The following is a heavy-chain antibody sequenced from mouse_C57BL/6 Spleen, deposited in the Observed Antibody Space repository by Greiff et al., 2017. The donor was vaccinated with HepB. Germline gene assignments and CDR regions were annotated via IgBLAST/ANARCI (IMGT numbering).Heavy chain of an antibody. Sequence: QVQLQQSGAELARPGASVKLSCKASGYTFTSYGISWVKQRTGQGLEWIGEIYPRSGNTYYNEKFKGKATLTADKSSSTAYMELRSLTSADAAVYFCARGVMVTTPIYAMDYRGQGTSVTVSS. CDR2: IYPRSGNT. J-gene: IGHJ4*01. CDR1: GYTFTSYG. V-gene: IGHV1-81*01. CDR3: ARGVMVTTPIYAMDY. D-gene: IGHD2-2*01.